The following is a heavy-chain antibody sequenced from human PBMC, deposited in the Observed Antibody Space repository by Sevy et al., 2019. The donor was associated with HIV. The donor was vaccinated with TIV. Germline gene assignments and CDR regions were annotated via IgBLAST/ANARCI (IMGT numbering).Heavy chain of an antibody. CDR1: GFTFSSYS. V-gene: IGHV3-21*01. CDR3: AIHDYQINPVAVAFDI. Sequence: GGSLRLSCAASGFTFSSYSMNWVRQAPGKGLEWVSSISSSSSYIYYAHSVKGRFTISRDNAKNSLYPQMNSLRAEDTAVYYCAIHDYQINPVAVAFDIWGQGTMVTVSS. D-gene: IGHD4-17*01. J-gene: IGHJ3*02. CDR2: ISSSSSYI.